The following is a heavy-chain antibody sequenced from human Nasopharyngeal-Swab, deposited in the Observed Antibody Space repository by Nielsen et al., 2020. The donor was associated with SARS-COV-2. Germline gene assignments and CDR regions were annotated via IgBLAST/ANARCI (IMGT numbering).Heavy chain of an antibody. CDR3: ARVGGDYYYYYMDV. CDR2: VYHFGNT. D-gene: IGHD2-21*01. Sequence: WIRQPPGKDMEWIGSVYHFGNTYYNPSLKSRVTISVDRSKNQFSLKLSSVTAADTAVYYCARVGGDYYYYYMDVWGKGTTVTVSS. J-gene: IGHJ6*03. V-gene: IGHV4-30-2*01.